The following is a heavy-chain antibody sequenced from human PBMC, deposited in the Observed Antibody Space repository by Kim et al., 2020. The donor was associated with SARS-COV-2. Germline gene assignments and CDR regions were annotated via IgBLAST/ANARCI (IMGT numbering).Heavy chain of an antibody. CDR2: YDGTNT. V-gene: IGHV3-30*01. CDR3: NRALKDY. Sequence: YDGTNTEYADAGKGRFTISRNKSKNTRYLQMNSLRAEDTAVYYCNRALKDYWGQGTLVTVSS. J-gene: IGHJ4*02.